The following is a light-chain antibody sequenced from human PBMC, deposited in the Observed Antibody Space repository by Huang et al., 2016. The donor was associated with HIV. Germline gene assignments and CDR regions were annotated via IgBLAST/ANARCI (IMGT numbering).Light chain of an antibody. CDR2: GAS. J-gene: IGKJ5*01. Sequence: EIVMTQSPATLSVSPGERATLSCRASQSVTSLALYQQKPGQTPRLLIYGASTRATGIPARFSGSGSGTDFTLTISSLQSEDFAVYYCQQYNNWPSITFGQGTRLEIK. CDR1: QSVTS. V-gene: IGKV3-15*01. CDR3: QQYNNWPSIT.